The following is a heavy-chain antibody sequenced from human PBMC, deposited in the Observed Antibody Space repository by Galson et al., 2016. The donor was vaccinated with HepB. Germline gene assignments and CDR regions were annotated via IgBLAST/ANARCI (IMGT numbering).Heavy chain of an antibody. CDR1: GYSFTTYW. D-gene: IGHD6-19*01. V-gene: IGHV5-10-1*01. CDR2: IDPSDSYT. J-gene: IGHJ4*02. CDR3: ARLTLGYTSGWYEVY. Sequence: QSGAEVKKPGESLRISCKASGYSFTTYWISWVRQMPGKGLEWMGRIDPSDSYTNYSPSFQGHVTISTDNSISTAYLQWSSLKASDTAIYYCARLTLGYTSGWYEVYWGQGTLVTVSS.